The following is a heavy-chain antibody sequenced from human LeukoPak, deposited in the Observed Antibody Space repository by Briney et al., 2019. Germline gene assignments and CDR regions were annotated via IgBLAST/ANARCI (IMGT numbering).Heavy chain of an antibody. CDR1: GGSISSYY. J-gene: IGHJ6*03. V-gene: IGHV4-4*07. Sequence: PSETLSLTYTVSGGSISSYYWSWTRQPAGKGLEWIGRIYTSGSTNYNPSLKSRVTMSVDTSKNQFSLKLSSVTAADTAVYYCARDYYDSSGYYYGDYYYMDVWGKGTTVTVSS. D-gene: IGHD3-22*01. CDR3: ARDYYDSSGYYYGDYYYMDV. CDR2: IYTSGST.